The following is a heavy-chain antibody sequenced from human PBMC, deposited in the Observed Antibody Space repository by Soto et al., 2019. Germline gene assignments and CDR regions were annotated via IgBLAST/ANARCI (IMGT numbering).Heavy chain of an antibody. CDR3: ARGDPLNYGSYPYRQYYGMDV. D-gene: IGHD3-16*01. CDR2: ITTTGDT. V-gene: IGHV3-13*01. Sequence: VRSLTLSCAASGFSFSSYDVHWVRQAPGKGLEWVSVITTTGDTYYAASVKGRFTISRENAENSLYLQMNSLRAEDAAVYYCARGDPLNYGSYPYRQYYGMDVWGRGTTVTVSS. J-gene: IGHJ6*02. CDR1: GFSFSSYD.